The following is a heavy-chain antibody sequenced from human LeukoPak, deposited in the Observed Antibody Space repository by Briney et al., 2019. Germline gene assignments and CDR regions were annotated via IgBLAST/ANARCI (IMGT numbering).Heavy chain of an antibody. Sequence: SETLSLTCTVSGRSIFSYYWNWIRQPPGKGLEWIGYIYSNGITNYSPSLRSRGSISIATSKNQFSLRLTSVTAADTAIYYCARRAYYDSSGYSPTSGYFDLWGRGTLVTVSS. CDR3: ARRAYYDSSGYSPTSGYFDL. CDR1: GRSIFSYY. CDR2: IYSNGIT. V-gene: IGHV4-4*08. J-gene: IGHJ2*01. D-gene: IGHD3-22*01.